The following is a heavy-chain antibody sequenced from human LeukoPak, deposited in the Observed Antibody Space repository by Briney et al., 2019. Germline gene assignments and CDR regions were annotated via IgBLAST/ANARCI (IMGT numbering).Heavy chain of an antibody. CDR2: IYYSGST. D-gene: IGHD3-9*01. V-gene: IGHV4-59*01. Sequence: PSETLSLTCTVSGGSISSYYWSWIRQPPGKGLEWIGYIYYSGSTNYNPSLKSRVTISVDTSKNQFSLKLSSVTAADTAVYYCARGDLDYDILSVADVWGKGTTVTVSS. J-gene: IGHJ6*04. CDR3: ARGDLDYDILSVADV. CDR1: GGSISSYY.